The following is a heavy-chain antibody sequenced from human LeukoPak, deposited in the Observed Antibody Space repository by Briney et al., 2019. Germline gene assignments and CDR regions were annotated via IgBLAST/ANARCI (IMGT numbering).Heavy chain of an antibody. D-gene: IGHD3-10*01. CDR3: AREGIKGSWFDP. J-gene: IGHJ5*02. V-gene: IGHV3-30*01. Sequence: GRSLRLSRAASGFTFSSYAMHWVRQAPGKGLEWVAVISYDGSNKYYADSVKGRFTISRDNSKNTLYLQMNSLRAEDTAVYYCAREGIKGSWFDPWGQGTLVTVSS. CDR1: GFTFSSYA. CDR2: ISYDGSNK.